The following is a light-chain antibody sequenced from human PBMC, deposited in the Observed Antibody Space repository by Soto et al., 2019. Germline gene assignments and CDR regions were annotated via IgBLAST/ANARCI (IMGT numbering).Light chain of an antibody. J-gene: IGKJ4*01. Sequence: EIVLTQSPATLSLSQGDRATLSCRASQRVGSYLGWYQQSPGKAPRLLIYDASNRATGIPARFSGSGSGTDFTLTISSLEPEDFAVYYCQQRSDWPSTFGGGTKVEIK. CDR3: QQRSDWPST. V-gene: IGKV3-11*01. CDR1: QRVGSY. CDR2: DAS.